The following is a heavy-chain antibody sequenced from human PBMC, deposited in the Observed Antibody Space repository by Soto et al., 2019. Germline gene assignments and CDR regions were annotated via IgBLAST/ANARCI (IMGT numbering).Heavy chain of an antibody. D-gene: IGHD4-17*01. CDR3: ARARLATVTTPYNWFDP. V-gene: IGHV1-18*01. J-gene: IGHJ5*02. CDR2: ISAYNGNT. Sequence: ASVKVSCKASGYTFTSYGISWVRQAPGQGLEWMGWISAYNGNTNYAQKLQGRVTMTTDTSTSTAYMELRSLRSDDTAVYYCARARLATVTTPYNWFDPWGQGTLVTVSS. CDR1: GYTFTSYG.